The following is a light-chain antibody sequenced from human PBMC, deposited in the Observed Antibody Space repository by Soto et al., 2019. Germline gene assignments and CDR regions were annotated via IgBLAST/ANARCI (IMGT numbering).Light chain of an antibody. Sequence: VPNEPPSANGSPCQSVTISCTRTSSDVGGYNFVSWYQQYPGKAPKLMIYEVSKRPSGVPDRFSGSKSGNTASLTVSGLQAEDEADYYCSSYAGSDNYVFGTGTKVTVL. CDR1: SSDVGGYNF. CDR2: EVS. V-gene: IGLV2-8*01. CDR3: SSYAGSDNYV. J-gene: IGLJ1*01.